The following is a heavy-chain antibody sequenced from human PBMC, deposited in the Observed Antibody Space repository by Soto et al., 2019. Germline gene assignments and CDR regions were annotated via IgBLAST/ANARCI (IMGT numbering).Heavy chain of an antibody. D-gene: IGHD5-18*01. CDR3: AREVDTYVGGLGFYDAFDI. Sequence: SETLSLTCSLSGGAIGGYYWSWIRQPPGKALEWIGYVYYSGNTNYNPSLKSRVSISVDMSKNQFSLELSSVTAADTAMYYCAREVDTYVGGLGFYDAFDIWGPGTKVTVSS. V-gene: IGHV4-59*01. CDR2: VYYSGNT. J-gene: IGHJ3*02. CDR1: GGAIGGYY.